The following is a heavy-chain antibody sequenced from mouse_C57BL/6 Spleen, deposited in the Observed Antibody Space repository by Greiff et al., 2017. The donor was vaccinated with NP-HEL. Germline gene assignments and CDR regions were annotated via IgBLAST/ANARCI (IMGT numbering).Heavy chain of an antibody. Sequence: EVMLVESGGGLVQPKGSLKLSCAASGFTFNTYAMHWVRQAPGKGLEWVARIRSKSSNYATYYADSVKDRFTISRDDSQSMLYLQMNNLKTEDTAMYYCVRVITTVRDYYAMDYWGQGTSVTVSS. V-gene: IGHV10-3*01. J-gene: IGHJ4*01. CDR2: IRSKSSNYAT. D-gene: IGHD1-1*01. CDR3: VRVITTVRDYYAMDY. CDR1: GFTFNTYA.